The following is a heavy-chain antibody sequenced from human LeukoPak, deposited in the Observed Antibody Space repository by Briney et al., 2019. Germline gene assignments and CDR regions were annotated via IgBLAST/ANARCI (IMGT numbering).Heavy chain of an antibody. J-gene: IGHJ2*01. V-gene: IGHV1-69*01. Sequence: GASVKVSCKASGGTFGSYVISWVRQAPGQGLEWMGGIIPIFGTAHYAQKFQGRLTITADESTSTVYMEMSSLRSEDTAMYYRAKEGDTALVTGYFDLWGRGTLVTVSS. CDR3: AKEGDTALVTGYFDL. CDR2: IIPIFGTA. CDR1: GGTFGSYV. D-gene: IGHD5-18*01.